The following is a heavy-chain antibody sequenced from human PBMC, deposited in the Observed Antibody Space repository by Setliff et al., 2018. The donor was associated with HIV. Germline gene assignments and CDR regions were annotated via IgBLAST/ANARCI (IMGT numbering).Heavy chain of an antibody. J-gene: IGHJ4*02. CDR3: ARDFLRSGYFDS. CDR1: GDSLSSDYYY. V-gene: IGHV4-31*03. Sequence: SETLSLTCTVSGDSLSSDYYYWTWIRQHPEKGLEWIGYIYYSGSTLYNPSLRSRLSMSVDTSKNQFSLELSSVTAADTAVYFCARDFLRSGYFDSWGQGKQVTVSS. D-gene: IGHD4-17*01. CDR2: IYYSGST.